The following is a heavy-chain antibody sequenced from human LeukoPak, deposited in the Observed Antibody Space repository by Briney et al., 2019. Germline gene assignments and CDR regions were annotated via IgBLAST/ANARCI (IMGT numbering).Heavy chain of an antibody. CDR1: GFTVSSNY. J-gene: IGHJ3*02. Sequence: GGSLRLSCAASGFTVSSNYMSWVRQAPGKGLEWVSVIYSGGSIYYADSVKGRFTISRDNSKNTLYLQMNSLRAEDTAVYYCARDRCSGGSCYSADDAFDIWGQGTMVTVSS. V-gene: IGHV3-66*01. CDR2: IYSGGSI. CDR3: ARDRCSGGSCYSADDAFDI. D-gene: IGHD2-15*01.